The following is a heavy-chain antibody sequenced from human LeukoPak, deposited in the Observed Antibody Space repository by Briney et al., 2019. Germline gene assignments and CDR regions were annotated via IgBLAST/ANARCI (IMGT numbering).Heavy chain of an antibody. V-gene: IGHV4-34*01. Sequence: SETLSLTCAVYGGSFSGYYWSWIRQPPGKGLEWIGGINHSGSTNYNPSLKSRVTISVDTSKNQFSLKLSSVTAADTAVYYCARDRDRQYYCYGMDVWGQGTTVTVSS. CDR2: INHSGST. D-gene: IGHD2-21*02. CDR3: ARDRDRQYYCYGMDV. CDR1: GGSFSGYY. J-gene: IGHJ6*02.